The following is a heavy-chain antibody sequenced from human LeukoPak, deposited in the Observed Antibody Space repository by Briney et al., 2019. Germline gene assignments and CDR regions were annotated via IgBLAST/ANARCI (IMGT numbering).Heavy chain of an antibody. CDR2: INHSGST. CDR3: ARVPYSSSWYEGDHFDY. J-gene: IGHJ4*02. D-gene: IGHD6-13*01. V-gene: IGHV4-34*01. Sequence: PSETLSLTCAVYGGSFSGYYWSWIRQPPGKGLEWIGEINHSGSTNYNPSLKSRVTISVDTSKNQFSLKLSSVTAADTAVYYCARVPYSSSWYEGDHFDYWVQGTLVTVSS. CDR1: GGSFSGYY.